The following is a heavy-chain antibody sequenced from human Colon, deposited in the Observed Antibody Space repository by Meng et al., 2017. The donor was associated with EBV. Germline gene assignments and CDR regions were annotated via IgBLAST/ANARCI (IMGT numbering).Heavy chain of an antibody. J-gene: IGHJ4*02. V-gene: IGHV4-39*06. CDR3: ARERGGVTRDFDS. CDR1: GASITTNGYY. D-gene: IGHD3-16*01. CDR2: IFYSGNT. Sequence: RPQSQESGPGLLKPPEHLSLPCSVSGASITTNGYYWGWIRQSPGKGLEWIGSIFYSGNTYFNPSLKTRVTISVDTSKNQFSLKLSSVTAADTAIYYCARERGGVTRDFDSWGQGALVTVSS.